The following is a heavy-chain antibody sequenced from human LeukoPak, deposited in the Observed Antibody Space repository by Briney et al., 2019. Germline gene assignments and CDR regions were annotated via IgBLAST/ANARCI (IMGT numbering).Heavy chain of an antibody. CDR3: TRARWFGSYYFDY. V-gene: IGHV3-49*04. D-gene: IGHD3-10*01. Sequence: GGSLRLSCTASGFTFGDYAMSWVRQAPGKGLEWVGFIRSKAYGGTTEYAASVKGRFTISRDDSKSIAYLQMNSLKPEDTAVYYCTRARWFGSYYFDYWGQGTLVTVSS. J-gene: IGHJ4*02. CDR2: IRSKAYGGTT. CDR1: GFTFGDYA.